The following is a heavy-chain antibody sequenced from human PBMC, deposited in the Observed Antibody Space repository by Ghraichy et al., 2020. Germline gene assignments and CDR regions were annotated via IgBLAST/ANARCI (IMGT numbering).Heavy chain of an antibody. V-gene: IGHV4-59*01. CDR1: GGSISSYY. J-gene: IGHJ6*02. CDR3: ARGTHDFWSGYYQGYGMDV. CDR2: IYYSGST. D-gene: IGHD3-3*01. Sequence: SETLSLTCTVSGGSISSYYWSWIRQPPGKGLEWIGYIYYSGSTNYNPSLKSRVTISVDTSKNQFSLKLSSVTAADTAVYYCARGTHDFWSGYYQGYGMDVWGQGTTVTVSS.